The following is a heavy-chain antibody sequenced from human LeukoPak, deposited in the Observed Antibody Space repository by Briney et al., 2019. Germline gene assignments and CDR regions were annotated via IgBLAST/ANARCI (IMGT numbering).Heavy chain of an antibody. CDR3: ARDFDWGSGL. V-gene: IGHV3-74*01. Sequence: GGSLRLSCAASAFTFSTYWMHWVRQAPGKGLVWVSRIDPHGTITFYADSVKGRFTISKDNVKNTMYLQMNSLRAEDTAVYYCARDFDWGSGLWGQGTLVTVSS. CDR1: AFTFSTYW. J-gene: IGHJ4*02. D-gene: IGHD7-27*01. CDR2: IDPHGTIT.